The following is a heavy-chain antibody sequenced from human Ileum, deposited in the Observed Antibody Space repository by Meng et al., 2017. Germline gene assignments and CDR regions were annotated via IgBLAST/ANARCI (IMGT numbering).Heavy chain of an antibody. V-gene: IGHV1-18*01. Sequence: SGPNVWQSGASLRVSCKTSGSTFAGSVFTWGRQAPGQSLEAMGWASAYNDITKHAQKLHGRITVTTDRSTSTVQIELWSLRSDATAVYYCVITPAHTSSSEPSFYWGQGTLVTVSS. J-gene: IGHJ4*01. D-gene: IGHD1-14*01. CDR3: VITPAHTSSSEPSFY. CDR2: ASAYNDIT. CDR1: GSTFAGSV.